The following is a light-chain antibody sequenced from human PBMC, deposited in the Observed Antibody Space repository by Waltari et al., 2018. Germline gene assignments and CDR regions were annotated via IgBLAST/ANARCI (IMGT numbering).Light chain of an antibody. CDR3: QQYYSIPYT. V-gene: IGKV4-1*01. Sequence: DIVMTQSPDSLAVSLGERATINCKSSQSFLYSPKNKNYLAWYQQKPGQPPKLLIYWASTRESGVPDRFSGSGSGTDFTLTISSLQAEDVAVYYCQQYYSIPYTFGQGTKLEIK. CDR1: QSFLYSPKNKNY. J-gene: IGKJ2*01. CDR2: WAS.